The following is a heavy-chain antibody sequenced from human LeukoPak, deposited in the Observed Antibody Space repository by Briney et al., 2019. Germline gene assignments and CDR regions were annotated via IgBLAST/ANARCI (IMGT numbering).Heavy chain of an antibody. D-gene: IGHD1-26*01. J-gene: IGHJ5*02. CDR3: ARGSIVGWFDP. V-gene: IGHV4-34*01. CDR2: MNQGGGA. CDR1: GASLSGFF. Sequence: SETLSLTCAVDGASLSGFFWNWIRQSPRKGLEWIGEMNQGGGARFNPSLESRVIIAVDTSKNQFTLKVNSVTDADTAVYYCARGSIVGWFDPWGQGTLVTVSS.